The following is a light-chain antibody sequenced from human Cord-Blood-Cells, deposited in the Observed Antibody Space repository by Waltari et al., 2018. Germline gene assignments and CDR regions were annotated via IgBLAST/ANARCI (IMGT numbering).Light chain of an antibody. CDR1: SSDVGGYTY. J-gene: IGLJ3*02. Sequence: QSALTQPASVSGSPGQSITISCTGTSSDVGGYTYVSWYQQHPAKAPKLMMYDVRNRPSGVSTRFSGSKSGNTASLTISGLQAEDEADYYCSSYTSSSSLFVGGTTLTVL. V-gene: IGLV2-14*01. CDR2: DVR. CDR3: SSYTSSSSL.